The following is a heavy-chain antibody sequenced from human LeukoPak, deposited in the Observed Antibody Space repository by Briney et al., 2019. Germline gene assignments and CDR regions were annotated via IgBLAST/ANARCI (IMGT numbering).Heavy chain of an antibody. CDR3: AKGGSYRSQPYFDY. J-gene: IGHJ4*02. V-gene: IGHV3-23*01. CDR2: ISGSGGYT. D-gene: IGHD3-16*02. CDR1: GFTFSSYA. Sequence: GGSLRLPCAASGFTFSSYAMSWVRQAPGKGLEWVSAISGSGGYTFYADSVKGRFTISRDNSKNTVYLQMNSLRAEDTAVYYCAKGGSYRSQPYFDYWGQGTPVTVSS.